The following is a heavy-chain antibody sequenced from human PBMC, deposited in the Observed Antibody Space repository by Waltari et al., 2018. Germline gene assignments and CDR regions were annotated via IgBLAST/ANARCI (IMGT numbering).Heavy chain of an antibody. V-gene: IGHV3-23*01. J-gene: IGHJ4*02. CDR3: AKGGYCSGGSCYWDLDY. CDR2: ISGSGGST. Sequence: GGSLRLSCAASGFTFSSYAMSWVRQAPGKGLEWVSAISGSGGSTYYADSVKGRFTISRDNSKNTLYLQMNSLRAEDTAVYYCAKGGYCSGGSCYWDLDYWGQGTLVTVSS. D-gene: IGHD2-15*01. CDR1: GFTFSSYA.